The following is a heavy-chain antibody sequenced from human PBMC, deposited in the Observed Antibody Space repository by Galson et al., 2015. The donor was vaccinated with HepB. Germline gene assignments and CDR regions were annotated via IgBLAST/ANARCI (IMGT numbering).Heavy chain of an antibody. V-gene: IGHV3-21*01. CDR3: ARDHPKYQLLGGDAFDI. CDR1: GFTFSSYS. J-gene: IGHJ3*02. CDR2: ISSSSSYI. D-gene: IGHD2-2*01. Sequence: SLRLSCAAPGFTFSSYSMNWVRQAPGKGLEWVSSISSSSSYIYYADSVKGRFTISRDNAKNSLYLQMNSLRAEDTAVYYCARDHPKYQLLGGDAFDIWGQRTMYTVSS.